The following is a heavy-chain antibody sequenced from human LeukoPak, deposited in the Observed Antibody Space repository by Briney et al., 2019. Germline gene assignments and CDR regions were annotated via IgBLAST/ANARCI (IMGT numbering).Heavy chain of an antibody. J-gene: IGHJ6*02. D-gene: IGHD4-23*01. V-gene: IGHV3-30*18. CDR3: AKDSLRWSYFYYGMDV. Sequence: GRSLRLSCAASGFTLSSYGMHWVRKAPGKGLEWVAVISYAGSNKYYVDSVKGRFTISRDNSKNTLYLQMNSLRAEDTAVYYCAKDSLRWSYFYYGMDVWGQGTTVTVSS. CDR1: GFTLSSYG. CDR2: ISYAGSNK.